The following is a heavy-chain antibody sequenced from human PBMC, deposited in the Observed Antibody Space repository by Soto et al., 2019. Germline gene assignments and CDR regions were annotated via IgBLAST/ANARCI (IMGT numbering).Heavy chain of an antibody. D-gene: IGHD2-2*01. CDR1: GFTFSSYA. J-gene: IGHJ4*02. CDR2: ISGSGGST. Sequence: GGSLRLSCAASGFTFSSYAMSWVRQAPGKGLEWVSGISGSGGSTYYADSVKGRFTVSRDNSKNTLYLKMNSLRAEDTAVYYCTKSFSHIVVVPAANWGQGTLVTVSS. V-gene: IGHV3-23*01. CDR3: TKSFSHIVVVPAAN.